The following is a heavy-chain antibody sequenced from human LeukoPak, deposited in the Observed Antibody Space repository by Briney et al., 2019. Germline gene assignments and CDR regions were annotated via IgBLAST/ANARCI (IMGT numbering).Heavy chain of an antibody. CDR3: ARGSHDGDYGV. J-gene: IGHJ4*02. CDR2: ISNSGDTI. D-gene: IGHD4-17*01. Sequence: GGSLRLSCAASGFTFSSYSMNWVRQAPGKGLEWVSIISNSGDTIFYADSVKGRFTISRDNAKNSLYLQMNSLRAEDTAVYYCARGSHDGDYGVWGQGTLVTVSS. V-gene: IGHV3-21*01. CDR1: GFTFSSYS.